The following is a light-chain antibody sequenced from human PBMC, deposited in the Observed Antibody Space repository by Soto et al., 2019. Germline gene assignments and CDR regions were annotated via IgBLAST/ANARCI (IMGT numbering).Light chain of an antibody. Sequence: QSVVTQPASLSGSPGQSITISCTGASDDIGSYNLVSWYQQHPGNAPKLILYEVDKRPSGVSYRFSASKSGNTAFLTISGLQADDEAFSHCCSYAGSNTLIFGGGTKVTV. V-gene: IGLV2-23*02. CDR2: EVD. J-gene: IGLJ2*01. CDR3: CSYAGSNTLI. CDR1: SDDIGSYNL.